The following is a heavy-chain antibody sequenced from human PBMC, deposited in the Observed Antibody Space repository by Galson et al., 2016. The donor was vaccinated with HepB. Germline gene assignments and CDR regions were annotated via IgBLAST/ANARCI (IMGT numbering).Heavy chain of an antibody. V-gene: IGHV1-46*01. CDR2: LNPDDGKT. CDR1: GYTFTGYY. J-gene: IGHJ4*02. Sequence: SVKVSCKASGYTFTGYYMHWLRQAPGQGLEWMTILNPDDGKTHSAQNFQGRVTMTRDSATSTIYLELSSLTSEDTVVYYCAREFGDCSNTRCSKQFFDYWGQGTLVTVSS. CDR3: AREFGDCSNTRCSKQFFDY. D-gene: IGHD2-2*01.